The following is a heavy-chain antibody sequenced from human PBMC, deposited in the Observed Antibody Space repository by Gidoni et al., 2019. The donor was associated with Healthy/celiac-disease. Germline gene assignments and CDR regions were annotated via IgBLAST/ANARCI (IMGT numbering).Heavy chain of an antibody. J-gene: IGHJ4*02. CDR2: INHSGST. V-gene: IGHV4-34*01. Sequence: QVQLQQWGAGLLKPSETLSLTCAVYGGSFSGSSWSWIRQPPGKGLEWIGEINHSGSTNYNPSLKSRVTISVDTSKNQFSLKLSSVTAADTAVYYCARGPLTYYYGSGSYYNHYFDYWGQGTLVTVSS. D-gene: IGHD3-10*01. CDR1: GGSFSGSS. CDR3: ARGPLTYYYGSGSYYNHYFDY.